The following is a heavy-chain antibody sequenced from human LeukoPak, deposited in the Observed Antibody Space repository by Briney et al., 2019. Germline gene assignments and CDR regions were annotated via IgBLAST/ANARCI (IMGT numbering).Heavy chain of an antibody. CDR3: ARADCSSTSCYVFDY. CDR2: INPNSGGT. CDR1: GYTFTGYY. V-gene: IGHV1-2*02. Sequence: ASVKVSFKASGYTFTGYYMHWVRQAPGQGLEWMGWINPNSGGTNYAQKFQGRVTMTRDTSISTAYMELSRLRSDDTAVYYCARADCSSTSCYVFDYWGQGTLVTVSS. J-gene: IGHJ4*02. D-gene: IGHD2-2*01.